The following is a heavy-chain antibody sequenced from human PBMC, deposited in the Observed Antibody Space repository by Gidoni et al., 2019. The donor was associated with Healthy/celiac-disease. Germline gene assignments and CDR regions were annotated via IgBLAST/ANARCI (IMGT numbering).Heavy chain of an antibody. J-gene: IGHJ4*02. CDR1: GYTLTELS. CDR3: ARGGIQLWSYYFDY. Sequence: QVQLVQSGAEVKKPGASVKVPCKVSGYTLTELSMHWVRQAPGKGLEWMGGFDPEDGETIYAQKFQGRVTMTEETSTDTAYMGLSSLRSEDTAVYYCARGGIQLWSYYFDYWGQGTLVTVSS. D-gene: IGHD5-18*01. CDR2: FDPEDGET. V-gene: IGHV1-24*01.